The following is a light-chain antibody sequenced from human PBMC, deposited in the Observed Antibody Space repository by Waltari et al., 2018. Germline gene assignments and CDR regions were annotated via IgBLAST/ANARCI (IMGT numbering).Light chain of an antibody. V-gene: IGKV3-20*01. Sequence: VLTQSPGTLSLSPGDSATLSCRASQPVSSSYLAWYQQIPGRAPRLLIYDASNRATGIPDRFIAGGSGTEFTLTITRLEPEDVAVYYCQQYGPSYTFGQGTKLEI. CDR3: QQYGPSYT. CDR2: DAS. J-gene: IGKJ2*01. CDR1: QPVSSSY.